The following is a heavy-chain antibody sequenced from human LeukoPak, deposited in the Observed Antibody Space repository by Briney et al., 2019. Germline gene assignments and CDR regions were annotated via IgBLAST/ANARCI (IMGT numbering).Heavy chain of an antibody. CDR2: IWYDGSNK. D-gene: IGHD5-12*01. CDR3: AREGYSGYDSPSFDY. Sequence: PGRSLRLSCAASGFTFSSYGMPWVRQAPGKGLEWVAVIWYDGSNKYYADSVKGRFTISRDNSKNTLYLQMNSLRAEDTAVYYCAREGYSGYDSPSFDYWGQGTLVTVSS. J-gene: IGHJ4*02. CDR1: GFTFSSYG. V-gene: IGHV3-33*01.